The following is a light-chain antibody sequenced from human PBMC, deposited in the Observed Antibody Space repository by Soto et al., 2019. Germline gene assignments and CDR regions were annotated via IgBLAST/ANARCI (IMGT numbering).Light chain of an antibody. CDR3: QQTYTTPRT. J-gene: IGKJ1*01. CDR1: QTVSTY. V-gene: IGKV1-39*01. CDR2: ATS. Sequence: DTQMTQSPSSLSASVGDRISITCRASQTVSTYLNWYQQKPGKAPTLLISATSTLQGGVPSRFSGSGSGTEFTLTITSLQPEDFATYYCQQTYTTPRTFGQGTKVDIK.